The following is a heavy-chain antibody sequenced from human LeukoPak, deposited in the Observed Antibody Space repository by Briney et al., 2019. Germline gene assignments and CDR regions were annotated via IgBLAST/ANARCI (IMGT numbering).Heavy chain of an antibody. CDR1: GFTVSSNY. CDR2: IYSGGST. D-gene: IGHD3-22*01. J-gene: IGHJ4*02. CDR3: ARDRSSGYYYDSSGYGY. Sequence: GGSLRLSCAASGFTVSSNYMSWVRQAPGKGLECVSVIYSGGSTYYADSAKGRFTISRDNSKNTLYLQMNSLRAEDTAVYYCARDRSSGYYYDSSGYGYWGQGTLVTVSS. V-gene: IGHV3-66*02.